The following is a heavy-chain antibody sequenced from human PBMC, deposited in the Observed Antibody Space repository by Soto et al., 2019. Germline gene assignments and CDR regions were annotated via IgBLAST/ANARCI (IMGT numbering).Heavy chain of an antibody. CDR1: GFTFSSYA. CDR2: ISGGGGTA. Sequence: EVQLLESGGGLVQPGGSLRLSCVASGFTFSSYAMSWVRQAPGKGLEWVSTISGGGGTAYYADSVKGRFTISRDNSKNTRYLQMNRLRDEDTAVYYCAKAIRALWFGESSDYFDYWGQGTLVTVSS. CDR3: AKAIRALWFGESSDYFDY. D-gene: IGHD3-10*01. V-gene: IGHV3-23*01. J-gene: IGHJ4*02.